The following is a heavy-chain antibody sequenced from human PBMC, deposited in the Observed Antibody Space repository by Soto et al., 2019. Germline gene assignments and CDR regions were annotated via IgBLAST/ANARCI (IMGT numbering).Heavy chain of an antibody. Sequence: PGGSLRLSCAASGFTFSSYAMSWVRQAPGKGLEWVSAISGSGGSTYYADSVKGRFTISRDNSKNTLYLQMNSLRAEDTAVYYCARSTTVTTPQLYWYFDLWGRGTLVTVSS. CDR2: ISGSGGST. J-gene: IGHJ2*01. CDR1: GFTFSSYA. V-gene: IGHV3-23*01. D-gene: IGHD4-17*01. CDR3: ARSTTVTTPQLYWYFDL.